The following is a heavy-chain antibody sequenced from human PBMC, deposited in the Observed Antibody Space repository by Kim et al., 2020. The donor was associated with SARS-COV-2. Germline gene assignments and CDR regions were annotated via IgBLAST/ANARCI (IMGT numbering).Heavy chain of an antibody. V-gene: IGHV3-33*08. CDR3: VRDHKDVHGSIADRDGFDP. J-gene: IGHJ5*02. CDR1: GFRFSSYG. Sequence: GGSLRLSCAASGFRFSSYGMHWVRQAPGKGLEWVAAIWYDGSNKYYADSVKGRFTISRDNSKNTLFLQMNSLRVEDTAVYYCVRDHKDVHGSIADRDGFDPWGQGTPVTVSS. D-gene: IGHD6-6*01. CDR2: IWYDGSNK.